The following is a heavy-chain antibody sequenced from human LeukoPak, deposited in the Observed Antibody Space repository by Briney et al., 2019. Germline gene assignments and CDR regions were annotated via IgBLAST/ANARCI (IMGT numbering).Heavy chain of an antibody. Sequence: PSETLSLTCSVSGGSISSNRYYWGWIRQPPGKGLEWIGSIYYTGNTYYNPSLKSRVTISVDTSRNQFSLKLSSVTAADTAVYYCARESIAAAAWGQGTLVTVSS. CDR2: IYYTGNT. D-gene: IGHD6-13*01. CDR1: GGSISSNRYY. CDR3: ARESIAAAA. J-gene: IGHJ5*02. V-gene: IGHV4-39*07.